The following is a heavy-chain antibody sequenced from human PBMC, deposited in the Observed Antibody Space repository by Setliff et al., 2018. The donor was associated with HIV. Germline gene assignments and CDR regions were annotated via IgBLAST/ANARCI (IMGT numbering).Heavy chain of an antibody. Sequence: SETLSLTCTVSGGLINSHYWNWIRQAPGKGLEWIGCVYYRGGVTYNPSLSSRVTISVDTSKNQFSLKLASVTAADTAVYYCASGEPYYYDSTGYSGNYFDYWGQGTLVTVSS. V-gene: IGHV4-59*11. CDR2: VYYRGGV. CDR1: GGLINSHY. J-gene: IGHJ4*02. CDR3: ASGEPYYYDSTGYSGNYFDY. D-gene: IGHD3-22*01.